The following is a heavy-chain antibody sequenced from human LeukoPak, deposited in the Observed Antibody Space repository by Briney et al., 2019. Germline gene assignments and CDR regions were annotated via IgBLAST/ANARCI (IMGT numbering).Heavy chain of an antibody. CDR1: GGSISSSSHY. V-gene: IGHV4-39*01. CDR3: ASPTTMTTAIGY. J-gene: IGHJ4*02. D-gene: IGHD4-17*01. CDR2: IYYSGST. Sequence: SETLSLTCTVSGGSISSSSHYWGWIRQPPGKGLEWIGSIYYSGSTYNNPSLKSRVTISVDTSKNQFSLNLGSVTAADTAVYYCASPTTMTTAIGYWGQGTLVTVSS.